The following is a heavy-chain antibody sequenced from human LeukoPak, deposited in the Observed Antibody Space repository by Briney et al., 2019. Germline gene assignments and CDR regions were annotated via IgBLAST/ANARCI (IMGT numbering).Heavy chain of an antibody. CDR3: ARTPTDNYGTPFRAWFDP. J-gene: IGHJ5*02. Sequence: PSETLSLTCAVSGGSISSGGYSWSWIRQPPGKGLEWIGYIYHSGSTYYNPSLKSRVTISVDRSKNQFSLKLSSVTAADTAVYYCARTPTDNYGTPFRAWFDPWGQGTLVTVSS. D-gene: IGHD3-10*01. CDR1: GGSISSGGYS. V-gene: IGHV4-30-2*01. CDR2: IYHSGST.